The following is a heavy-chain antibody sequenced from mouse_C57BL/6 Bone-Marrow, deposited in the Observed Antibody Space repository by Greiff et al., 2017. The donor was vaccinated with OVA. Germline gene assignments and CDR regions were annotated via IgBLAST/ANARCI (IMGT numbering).Heavy chain of an antibody. CDR3: TTPSGTSYAMDY. D-gene: IGHD4-1*01. V-gene: IGHV14-1*01. Sequence: EVKLMESGAELVRPGASVKLSCTASGFNIKDYYMHWVKQRPEQGLEWIGRIDPEDGDTEYAPKFQGKATMTADTSSNTAYLQLSSLTSEDTVVYYCTTPSGTSYAMDYWGQGTSVTVSS. J-gene: IGHJ4*01. CDR2: IDPEDGDT. CDR1: GFNIKDYY.